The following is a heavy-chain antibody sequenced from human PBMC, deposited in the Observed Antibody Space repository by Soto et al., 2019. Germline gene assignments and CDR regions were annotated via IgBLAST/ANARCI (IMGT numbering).Heavy chain of an antibody. CDR1: GYGFTTYG. D-gene: IGHD6-6*01. J-gene: IGHJ4*02. CDR3: ARGRDGDY. CDR2: ISAHNGNT. Sequence: QVHRVQSGAEVKKPGASVKVSCKGSGYGFTTYGITWVRQATGQGLEWMAWISAHNGNTNYSQKLQGRVSVTRDTSTSTAYMELRSLRSEDTAVYYCARGRDGDYWGQGALVTFSS. V-gene: IGHV1-18*01.